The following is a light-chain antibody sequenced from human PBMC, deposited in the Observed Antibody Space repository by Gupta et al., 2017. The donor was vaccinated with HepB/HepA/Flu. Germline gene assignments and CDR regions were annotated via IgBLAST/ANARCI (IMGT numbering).Light chain of an antibody. CDR2: EAS. V-gene: IGKV1-33*01. CDR3: QQYDNLPIT. J-gene: IGKJ5*01. CDR1: QNIYKY. Sequence: DIQMTQSPSSLSASVGDRVTITCQASQNIYKYLNWYQKKPGKAPRLLIYEASKLATGVPSRFSGSGSATDFTFTISSLQPEDTATYYCQQYDNLPITFGQGTRLEIK.